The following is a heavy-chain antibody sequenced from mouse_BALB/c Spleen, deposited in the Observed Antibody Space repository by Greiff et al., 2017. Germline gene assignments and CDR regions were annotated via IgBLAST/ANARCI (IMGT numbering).Heavy chain of an antibody. CDR1: GFTFSSYA. J-gene: IGHJ1*01. V-gene: IGHV5-6-5*01. Sequence: EVKLVESGGGLVKPGGSLKLSCAASGFTFSSYAMSWVRQTPEKRLEWVASISSGGSTYYPDSVKGRFTISRDNARNILYLQMSSLRSEDTAMYYCARGEGGGYYPYWYFDVWGAGTTVTVSS. CDR3: ARGEGGGYYPYWYFDV. CDR2: ISSGGST. D-gene: IGHD2-3*01.